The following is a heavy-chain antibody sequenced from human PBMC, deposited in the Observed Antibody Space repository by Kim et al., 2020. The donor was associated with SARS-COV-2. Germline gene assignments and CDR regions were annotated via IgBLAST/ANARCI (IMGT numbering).Heavy chain of an antibody. CDR1: GFTFSSYT. CDR2: IDTGGTYI. D-gene: IGHD3-10*01. Sequence: GGSLRFSCAASGFTFSSYTMNWIRQAPGKGLEWVSSIDTGGTYIYYADSVKGRFTISRDNAENSLYLQMHSLRAEDTAVYYCARVGLDYGSGSYPMYWGQGTLVTVSS. V-gene: IGHV3-21*01. CDR3: ARVGLDYGSGSYPMY. J-gene: IGHJ4*02.